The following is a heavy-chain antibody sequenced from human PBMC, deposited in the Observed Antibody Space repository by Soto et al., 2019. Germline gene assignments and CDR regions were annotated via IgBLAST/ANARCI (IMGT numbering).Heavy chain of an antibody. J-gene: IGHJ6*02. V-gene: IGHV3-21*01. D-gene: IGHD3-10*01. Sequence: PGGSLRLSCAASGFTFSSYSMNWVRQAPGKGLEWVSSISSSSSYIYYADSVKGRFTISRDNAKNSLYLQMNSLRAEDTAVYYCARGGSNYYYYYGMDVWGQGTTVTVSS. CDR1: GFTFSSYS. CDR2: ISSSSSYI. CDR3: ARGGSNYYYYYGMDV.